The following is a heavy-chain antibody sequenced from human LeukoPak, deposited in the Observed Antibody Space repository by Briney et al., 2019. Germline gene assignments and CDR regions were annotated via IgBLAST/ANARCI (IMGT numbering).Heavy chain of an antibody. CDR3: TTDPETRYDFWSGYYWGDY. CDR2: IKSKTDGGTT. CDR1: GFTFNNAW. D-gene: IGHD3-3*01. J-gene: IGHJ4*02. V-gene: IGHV3-15*01. Sequence: PGGSLRLSCAASGFTFNNAWMSWVRQAPGKGLEWVGRIKSKTDGGTTDYAAPVKGRFTISRDDSKNTLYLQMNSLKTEDTAVYYCTTDPETRYDFWSGYYWGDYWGQGTLVTVSS.